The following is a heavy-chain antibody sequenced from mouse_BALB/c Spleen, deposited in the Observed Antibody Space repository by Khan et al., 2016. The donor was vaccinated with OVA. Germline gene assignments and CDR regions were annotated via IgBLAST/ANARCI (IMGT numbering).Heavy chain of an antibody. J-gene: IGHJ3*01. CDR2: INPYNAGT. Sequence: VQLKESGPELVEPGASVKKSCKASGYTFTNYVMHWVKQKPGQGLEWIGYINPYNAGTRYNEKFKGKATLTSDISSTTADMELSSLTSEDSAVYYCAREASSWDFSFPYWGQGTLVTVSA. CDR3: AREASSWDFSFPY. V-gene: IGHV1S136*01. CDR1: GYTFTNYV. D-gene: IGHD4-1*01.